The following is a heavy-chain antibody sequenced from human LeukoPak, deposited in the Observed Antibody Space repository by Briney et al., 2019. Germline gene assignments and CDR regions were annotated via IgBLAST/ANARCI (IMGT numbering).Heavy chain of an antibody. CDR3: ARDWCDY. V-gene: IGHV3-23*01. Sequence: GGSLRLSCAASGFTFSTYAMIWVRQAPGKGLEWVSVIGGSGSHTYYADSVKGRFTISRDNSKDTLYLQMNSLRAEDTAVYYCARDWCDYWGQGTLVTVSS. CDR2: IGGSGSHT. D-gene: IGHD4/OR15-4a*01. CDR1: GFTFSTYA. J-gene: IGHJ4*02.